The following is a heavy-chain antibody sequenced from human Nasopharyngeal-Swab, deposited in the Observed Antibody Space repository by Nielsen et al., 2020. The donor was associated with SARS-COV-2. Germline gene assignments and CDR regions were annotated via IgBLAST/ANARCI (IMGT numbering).Heavy chain of an antibody. J-gene: IGHJ4*02. Sequence: GESLKISCAASGFTFSGSAMHWVRQASGKGLEWVGRIRSKAHNYAAVYAASVEGRFTISRDDSKKTAFLQMDSLKSEDTAGYFCVRQTGYHFDSWGQGTLVTVSS. CDR3: VRQTGYHFDS. V-gene: IGHV3-73*01. CDR1: GFTFSGSA. CDR2: IRSKAHNYAA. D-gene: IGHD5-12*01.